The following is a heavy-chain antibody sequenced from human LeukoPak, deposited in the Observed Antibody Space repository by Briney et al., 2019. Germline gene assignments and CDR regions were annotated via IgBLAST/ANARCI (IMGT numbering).Heavy chain of an antibody. CDR3: AMGTYFYGVDV. CDR2: ISFDGSNK. CDR1: EFTFSNYG. V-gene: IGHV3-30*03. Sequence: PGRSLRLSCAASEFTFSNYGMHWVRQAPGKGLEWVAVISFDGSNKYYADSVKGRFTISRDNSKNTLYLQMNSLRAEDTAVYYCAMGTYFYGVDVWGQGTTVTVSS. J-gene: IGHJ6*02. D-gene: IGHD7-27*01.